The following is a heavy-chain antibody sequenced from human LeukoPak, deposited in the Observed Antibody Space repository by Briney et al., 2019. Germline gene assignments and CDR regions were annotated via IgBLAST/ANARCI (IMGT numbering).Heavy chain of an antibody. CDR3: ARKAGGYYDN. CDR2: IYFYSGNI. Sequence: SETLSLTCTVSGVSVTSSYWTWIRQPTGKGLEWIADIYFYSGNINHNPSLKGRVSKSVDTSKNQFSLRLSSVIAADTGVYYCARKAGGYYDNWGQGTLVTVSS. CDR1: GVSVTSSY. D-gene: IGHD6-13*01. V-gene: IGHV4-59*02. J-gene: IGHJ4*02.